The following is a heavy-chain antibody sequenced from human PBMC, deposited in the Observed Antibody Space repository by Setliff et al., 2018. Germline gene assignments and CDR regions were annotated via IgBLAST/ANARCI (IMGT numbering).Heavy chain of an antibody. Sequence: PGGSLRLSCAASGFIFSGYTMNWVRQAPGRGLEWVSSISSSSSYIYYADSVKGRFTISRDNAKNSLYLQMNSLRAEDTAVYYCARENQYSSGPIDYWGQGTLVTVSS. CDR1: GFIFSGYT. CDR3: ARENQYSSGPIDY. CDR2: ISSSSSYI. D-gene: IGHD6-19*01. V-gene: IGHV3-21*06. J-gene: IGHJ4*02.